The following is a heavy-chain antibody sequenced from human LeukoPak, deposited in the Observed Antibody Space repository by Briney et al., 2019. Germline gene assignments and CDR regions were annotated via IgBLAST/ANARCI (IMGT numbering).Heavy chain of an antibody. CDR3: ARDRGYYDSSGYYYGWRSDAFDI. J-gene: IGHJ3*02. D-gene: IGHD3-22*01. V-gene: IGHV4-38-2*02. CDR1: GYSISSGYY. Sequence: PSETLSLTCTVSGYSISSGYYWGWIRQPPGKGLEWIGSIYHSGSTYYNPSLKSRVTISVDTSKNQFSLKLSSVTAADTAVYYCARDRGYYDSSGYYYGWRSDAFDIWGQGTMVTVSS. CDR2: IYHSGST.